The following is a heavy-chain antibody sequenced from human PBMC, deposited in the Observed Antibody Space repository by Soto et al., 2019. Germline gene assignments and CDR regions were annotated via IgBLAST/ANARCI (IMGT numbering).Heavy chain of an antibody. V-gene: IGHV4-59*01. CDR3: ARDARLWEAVAGTGFDP. Sequence: QVQLQESGPGLVKSSETLSLTCTVSGGSISSYYWSWIRQPPGKGLEWIGYIYYSGSTNYNPSLKSRVTISVDTSKNQFSLKLSSVTAADTAVYYCARDARLWEAVAGTGFDPWGPGTLVTVSS. D-gene: IGHD6-19*01. J-gene: IGHJ5*02. CDR1: GGSISSYY. CDR2: IYYSGST.